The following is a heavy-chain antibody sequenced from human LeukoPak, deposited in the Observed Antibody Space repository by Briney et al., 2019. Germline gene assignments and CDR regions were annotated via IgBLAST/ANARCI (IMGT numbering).Heavy chain of an antibody. CDR2: IRYDGSNK. D-gene: IGHD2-15*01. V-gene: IGHV3-30*02. CDR3: ARDIVVVVAATPNPTNDY. CDR1: GFTFSSYG. J-gene: IGHJ4*02. Sequence: GGSLRLSCAASGFTFSSYGMHWVRQAPGKGLEWVAFIRYDGSNKYYADSVKGRFTISRDNSKNTLYLQMNSLRAEDTAVYYCARDIVVVVAATPNPTNDYWGQGTLVTVSS.